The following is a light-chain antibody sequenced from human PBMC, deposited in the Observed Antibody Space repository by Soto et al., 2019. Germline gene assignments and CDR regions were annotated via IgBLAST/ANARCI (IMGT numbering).Light chain of an antibody. V-gene: IGLV2-11*01. CDR1: SSDVGAYNF. CDR3: SSYAGSHTYEV. CDR2: DVV. Sequence: QSALTQPRSVSGSPGQSVIISCTGTSSDVGAYNFVSWYQQTPGKAPKLIIYDVVKRPSGVPDRFSGSKSGNTASLTISGLQTEDEADYHCSSYAGSHTYEVFGGGTKLTVL. J-gene: IGLJ3*02.